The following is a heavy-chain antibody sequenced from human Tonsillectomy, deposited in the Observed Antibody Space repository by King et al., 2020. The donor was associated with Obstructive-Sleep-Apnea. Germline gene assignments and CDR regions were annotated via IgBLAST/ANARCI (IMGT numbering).Heavy chain of an antibody. CDR3: ARVGLIVGATGESFDI. Sequence: VQLQQWGAGLLKPSETLSLTCAVYGGSFSGYYWSWIRQPPWNGLEGIGEINHSGSTNYNPSLKSRVTISVDTSKNQFSLKLSSVTAADTAVYYCARVGLIVGATGESFDIWGQGTMVTVSS. CDR1: GGSFSGYY. CDR2: INHSGST. J-gene: IGHJ3*02. V-gene: IGHV4-34*01. D-gene: IGHD1-26*01.